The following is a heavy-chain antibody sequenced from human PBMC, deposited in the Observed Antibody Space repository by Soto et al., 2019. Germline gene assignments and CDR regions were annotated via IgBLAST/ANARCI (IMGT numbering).Heavy chain of an antibody. D-gene: IGHD3-9*01. CDR2: INDRGSI. V-gene: IGHV4-34*01. J-gene: IGHJ2*01. CDR1: GGSLSGYY. Sequence: QVQLQQWGAGPLRPLETLSLTCGVSGGSLSGYYWAWIRQSPGKGLEWIGEINDRGSINYNPSLKSRVSISVDTSKNHYSLNLGSVTAADTAVYYCARESHDILTGPPWVWYFDLWGRGTLVTVSS. CDR3: ARESHDILTGPPWVWYFDL.